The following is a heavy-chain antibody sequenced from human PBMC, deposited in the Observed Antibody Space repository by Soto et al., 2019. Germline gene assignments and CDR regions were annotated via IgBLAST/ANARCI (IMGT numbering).Heavy chain of an antibody. J-gene: IGHJ5*02. CDR2: ITAHADRT. V-gene: IGHV3-23*01. Sequence: HPGGSLRLSCAASGFTFTSYAMSWVRQAPGKGLEWVSGITAHADRTFYAESVKGRFTVSRDNAQNTLCLQMNSLKAEDTAIYYCAKDPLSYSSSWYPNWFGPWGQGT. D-gene: IGHD6-13*01. CDR1: GFTFTSYA. CDR3: AKDPLSYSSSWYPNWFGP.